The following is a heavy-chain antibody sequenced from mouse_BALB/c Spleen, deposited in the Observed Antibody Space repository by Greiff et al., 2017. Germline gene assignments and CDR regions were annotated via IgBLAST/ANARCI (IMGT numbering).Heavy chain of an antibody. CDR2: ISSGSSTI. CDR3: AREARGSSYSYYAMDY. Sequence: EVMLVESGGGLVQPGGSRKLSCAASGFTFSSFGMHWVRQAPEKGLEWVAYISSGSSTIYYADTVKGRFTISRDNPKNTLFLQMTSLRSEDTAMYYCAREARGSSYSYYAMDYWGQGTSVTVSS. V-gene: IGHV5-17*02. J-gene: IGHJ4*01. CDR1: GFTFSSFG. D-gene: IGHD1-1*01.